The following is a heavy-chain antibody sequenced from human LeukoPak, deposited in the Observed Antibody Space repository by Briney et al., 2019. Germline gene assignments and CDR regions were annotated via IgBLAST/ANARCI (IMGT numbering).Heavy chain of an antibody. J-gene: IGHJ4*02. V-gene: IGHV3-9*01. CDR3: VRSRYSSSSGDFDY. Sequence: PGGSLRLSCAASGFTFDDYAMHWVRQAPGKGLEWVSGISCNSGSIGYADSVKGRFTISRDNSKNTLYLQMNSLRAEDTAVYYCVRSRYSSSSGDFDYWGQGTLVTVSS. CDR2: ISCNSGSI. D-gene: IGHD6-6*01. CDR1: GFTFDDYA.